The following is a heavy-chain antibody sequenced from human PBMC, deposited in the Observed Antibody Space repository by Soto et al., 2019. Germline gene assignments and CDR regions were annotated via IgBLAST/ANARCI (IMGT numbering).Heavy chain of an antibody. CDR1: GFTVDDYG. CDR3: SKVGDVCGTSRPYAFNI. CDR2: ISRNSGSI. J-gene: IGHJ3*02. V-gene: IGHV3-9*01. Sequence: SLSLCCTASGFTVDDYGKHWVRQAPGKGLEWVSGISRNSGSIGDEDSVKGRFTISRDNAKNSLYLQMNSLRAEETALYYFSKVGDVCGTSRPYAFNIWGQGTIVTVSS. D-gene: IGHD3-16*01.